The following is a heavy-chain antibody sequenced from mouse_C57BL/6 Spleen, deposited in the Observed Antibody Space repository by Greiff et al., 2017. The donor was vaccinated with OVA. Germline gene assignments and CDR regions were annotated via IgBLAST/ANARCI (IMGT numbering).Heavy chain of an antibody. CDR2: ISSGSSNI. J-gene: IGHJ2*01. CDR1: GFTFSDYG. Sequence: EVKLVESGGGLVKPGGSLKLSCAASGFTFSDYGMHWVRQAPEKGLEWVAYISSGSSNIYYADTVKGRFTISRDNAKNTRFLQMTSLRSEDTAMYYYARGRFDFDYWGQGTTLTVSS. V-gene: IGHV5-17*01. CDR3: ARGRFDFDY.